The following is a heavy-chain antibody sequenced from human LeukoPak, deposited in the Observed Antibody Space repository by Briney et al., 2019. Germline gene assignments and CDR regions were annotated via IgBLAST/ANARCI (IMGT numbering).Heavy chain of an antibody. CDR3: AKGPGPVADLFDY. V-gene: IGHV3-30*04. D-gene: IGHD6-19*01. CDR1: GFTFSSYA. J-gene: IGHJ4*02. CDR2: ISYDGSNK. Sequence: HPGGSLRLSCAASGFTFSSYAMHWVRQAPGKGLEWVAVISYDGSNKYYADSVKGRFTISRDNSKNTLYLQMNSLRAEDTAVYYCAKGPGPVADLFDYWGQGTLVTVSS.